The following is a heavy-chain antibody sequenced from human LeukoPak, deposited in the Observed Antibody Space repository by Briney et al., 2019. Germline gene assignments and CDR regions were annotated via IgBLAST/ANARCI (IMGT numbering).Heavy chain of an antibody. V-gene: IGHV1-69*01. CDR1: GGTFSSYA. CDR2: IIPIFGTA. Sequence: SVKVSCKASGGTFSSYAISWVRQAPGQGLEWMGGIIPIFGTANYAQKFQGRVTITADESTSTAYMELSRLRSEDTAVYYCARVGYYGSGSYYYGMDVWGQGTTVTVSS. D-gene: IGHD3-10*01. CDR3: ARVGYYGSGSYYYGMDV. J-gene: IGHJ6*02.